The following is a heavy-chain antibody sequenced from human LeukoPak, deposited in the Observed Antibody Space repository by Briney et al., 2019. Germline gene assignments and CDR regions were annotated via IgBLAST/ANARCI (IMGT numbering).Heavy chain of an antibody. CDR2: IYYSGST. CDR1: GGSISSGGYY. Sequence: SETLSLTCTVSGGSISSGGYYWSWIRQHPGKGLEWIGYIYYSGSTYYNPSLKSRVTISVDTSKNQFSLKLSSVTAADTAVYYRARTPSSGRLYYFDYWGQGTLVTVSS. CDR3: ARTPSSGRLYYFDY. D-gene: IGHD6-19*01. V-gene: IGHV4-31*03. J-gene: IGHJ4*02.